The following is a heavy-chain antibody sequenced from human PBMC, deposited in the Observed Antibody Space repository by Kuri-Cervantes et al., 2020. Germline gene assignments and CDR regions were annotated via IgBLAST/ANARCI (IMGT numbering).Heavy chain of an antibody. V-gene: IGHV3-74*01. CDR3: ATLRGFTDYGDFYWYFDL. Sequence: GESLKISCAASGFTVSTNYMSWVRQAPGEGLVWVSRISSDGSSTIYADSVKGRFTISRDNAKNTLSLQMNSLRVEDTAVYYCATLRGFTDYGDFYWYFDLWGRGTLVTVSS. CDR1: GFTVSTNY. CDR2: ISSDGSST. J-gene: IGHJ2*01. D-gene: IGHD4-17*01.